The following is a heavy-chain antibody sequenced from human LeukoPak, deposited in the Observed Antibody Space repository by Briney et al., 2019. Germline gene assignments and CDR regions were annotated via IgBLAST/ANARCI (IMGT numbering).Heavy chain of an antibody. J-gene: IGHJ4*02. D-gene: IGHD3-3*01. CDR2: ISGSGGST. CDR1: GFTFGSYA. V-gene: IGHV3-23*01. CDR3: AKDRIFGVVIIQYYFDY. Sequence: PGGSLRLSCAASGFTFGSYAMSWVRQAPGKGLEWVSAISGSGGSTHYADSVKGRFTISRDNSKNTLYLQMNSLRAEDTAVYYCAKDRIFGVVIIQYYFDYWGQGTLVTVSS.